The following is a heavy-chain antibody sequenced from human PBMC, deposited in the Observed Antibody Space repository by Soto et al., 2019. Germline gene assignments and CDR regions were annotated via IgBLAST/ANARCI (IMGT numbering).Heavy chain of an antibody. V-gene: IGHV2-5*01. CDR3: AHRPPEDCSSTSCYFFGPNWFDP. Sequence: SGPTLVNPTQTLTLTCTFSGLSLSTSGVGVGWIRQPPGKALEWLALIYWNDDKRYSPSLKSRLTITKDTSKNQVVLTMTNMDPVDTATYYCAHRPPEDCSSTSCYFFGPNWFDPWGQGTLVTVSS. CDR2: IYWNDDK. D-gene: IGHD2-2*01. CDR1: GLSLSTSGVG. J-gene: IGHJ5*02.